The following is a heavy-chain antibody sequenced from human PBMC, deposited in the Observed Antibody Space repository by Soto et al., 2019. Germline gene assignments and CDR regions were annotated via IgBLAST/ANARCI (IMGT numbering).Heavy chain of an antibody. D-gene: IGHD3-22*01. Sequence: QVQLVQSGAEVKKPGASVKVSCKASGYTFTSYAMHWVRQAPGQRLEWMGWINAGNGNTKYSQKFQGRVTITRDTSASTAYMELSSLRSEDTAVYYCAREGSYYDSSGYYSCFDYWGQGTLVTVSS. CDR3: AREGSYYDSSGYYSCFDY. CDR2: INAGNGNT. J-gene: IGHJ4*02. V-gene: IGHV1-3*01. CDR1: GYTFTSYA.